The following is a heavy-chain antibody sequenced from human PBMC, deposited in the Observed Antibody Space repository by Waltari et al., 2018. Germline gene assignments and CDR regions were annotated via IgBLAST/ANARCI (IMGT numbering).Heavy chain of an antibody. J-gene: IGHJ6*03. D-gene: IGHD2-15*01. V-gene: IGHV3-33*01. CDR1: GFTFSSYG. CDR3: VTYPVIGGYWYMDV. CDR2: IWYDGSNK. Sequence: QVQLVESGGGVVQPGRSLRLSCAASGFTFSSYGMHWVRQAPGKGLEWVAVIWYDGSNKYYADSVKGRFTISRDNSKNTLYLHMSSLRAEDTAVYYCVTYPVIGGYWYMDVWGKGTTVTVSS.